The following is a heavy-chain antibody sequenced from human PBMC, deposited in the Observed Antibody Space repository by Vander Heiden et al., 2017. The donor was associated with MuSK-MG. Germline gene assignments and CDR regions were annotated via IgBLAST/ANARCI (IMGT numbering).Heavy chain of an antibody. Sequence: EVQLLESGGGLVQPGGSLRLSCAASGSTFSSDAMSWVRQAPGKGLEWVSAISGSGGSTYYADSVKGRFTISRDNAKNTLYLQMNSLRAEDTAVYYCAKDTLGGRLWLDGYYFDYWGQGTLVTVSS. V-gene: IGHV3-23*01. J-gene: IGHJ4*02. CDR1: GSTFSSDA. D-gene: IGHD3-10*01. CDR3: AKDTLGGRLWLDGYYFDY. CDR2: ISGSGGST.